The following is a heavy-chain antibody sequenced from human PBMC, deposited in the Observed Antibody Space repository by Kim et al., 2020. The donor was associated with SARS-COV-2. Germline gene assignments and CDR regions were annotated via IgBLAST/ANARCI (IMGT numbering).Heavy chain of an antibody. V-gene: IGHV3-48*03. Sequence: ADAVKGRFTISRDNAKNSLYLQMNSLGAEDTALYYCARRYCSTTSCLLDYWGQGTLVTVSS. J-gene: IGHJ4*02. D-gene: IGHD2-2*01. CDR3: ARRYCSTTSCLLDY.